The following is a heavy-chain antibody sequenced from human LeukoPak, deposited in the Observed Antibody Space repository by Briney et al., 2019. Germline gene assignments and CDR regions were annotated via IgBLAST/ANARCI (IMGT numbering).Heavy chain of an antibody. J-gene: IGHJ4*02. CDR2: IYSGGDT. D-gene: IGHD3-22*01. V-gene: IGHV3-53*01. CDR1: GFSVSSKY. Sequence: GGSLRLSCAASGFSVSSKYMSWVRQAPGKGLQWVSVIYSGGDTYYADSVKGRFTISRDNSTDTLYLQMNSLRAEDTAVYYCASQYGSSGYDYWGQGTLVTVSS. CDR3: ASQYGSSGYDY.